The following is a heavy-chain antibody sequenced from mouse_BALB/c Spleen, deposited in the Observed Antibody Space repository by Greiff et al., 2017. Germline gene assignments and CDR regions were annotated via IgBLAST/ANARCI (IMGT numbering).Heavy chain of an antibody. D-gene: IGHD1-1*01. CDR2: ISSGSSTI. J-gene: IGHJ4*01. V-gene: IGHV5-17*02. CDR3: ARYGSSYGNAMDY. Sequence: EVQVVESGGGLVQPGGSRKLSCAASGFTFSSFGMHWVRQAPEKGLEWVAYISSGSSTIYYADTVKGRFTISRDNPKNTLFLQMTSLRSEDTAMYYCARYGSSYGNAMDYWGQGTSVTVSS. CDR1: GFTFSSFG.